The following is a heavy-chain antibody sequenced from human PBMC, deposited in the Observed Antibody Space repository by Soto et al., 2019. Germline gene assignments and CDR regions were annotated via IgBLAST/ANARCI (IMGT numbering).Heavy chain of an antibody. V-gene: IGHV3-23*04. Sequence: EVQLVESGGGLVKPGGSLRLSCAASGFTFSRYAMNWVRQAPGRGLQWISGISVSGDNTSYVESVRGRFTVYRDNSKNTLYLQMNNLRAEDTALYYCAKDGKMRTKVLFPAGYGMDVWGQGTTVTVSS. D-gene: IGHD2-15*01. CDR3: AKDGKMRTKVLFPAGYGMDV. J-gene: IGHJ6*02. CDR1: GFTFSRYA. CDR2: ISVSGDNT.